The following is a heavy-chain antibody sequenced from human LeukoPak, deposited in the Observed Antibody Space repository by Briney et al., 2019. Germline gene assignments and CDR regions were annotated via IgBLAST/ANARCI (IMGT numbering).Heavy chain of an antibody. J-gene: IGHJ4*02. CDR2: IKQDGSET. V-gene: IGHV3-7*01. CDR1: RFTLSNYW. Sequence: GGSLRLSCAASRFTLSNYWMSWVREAPGKGLEWVANIKQDGSETYYVDSVKGRFTISRDNAKNPLSLQMNSRRAEDTAVEYCARRQGSGCFDYWGQGNLVTVSS. D-gene: IGHD6-25*01. CDR3: ARRQGSGCFDY.